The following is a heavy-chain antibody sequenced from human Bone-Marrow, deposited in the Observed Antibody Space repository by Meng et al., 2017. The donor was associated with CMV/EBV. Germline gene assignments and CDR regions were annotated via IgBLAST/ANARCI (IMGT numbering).Heavy chain of an antibody. CDR1: GGTFSSYA. CDR2: IIPIFGTA. V-gene: IGHV1-69*05. CDR3: ARDLPWGVGVVVPAAIQEENAFDI. Sequence: SVKVSCKASGGTFSSYAISWVRQAPGQGLEWMGGIIPIFGTANYAQKFQGRVTITTDESTSTAYMELSSLRSEDTAVYYCARDLPWGVGVVVPAAIQEENAFDIWGQGTMVTVSS. J-gene: IGHJ3*02. D-gene: IGHD2-2*01.